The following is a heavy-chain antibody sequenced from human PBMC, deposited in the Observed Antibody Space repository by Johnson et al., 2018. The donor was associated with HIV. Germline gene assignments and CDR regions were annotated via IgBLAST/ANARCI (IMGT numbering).Heavy chain of an antibody. CDR2: IYSGGST. J-gene: IGHJ3*02. CDR1: GFTVSSNY. V-gene: IGHV3-66*01. CDR3: ARDSTLDMVTAFDI. D-gene: IGHD3-10*01. Sequence: EVQLVESGGGLVQPGGSLRLSCAASGFTVSSNYMSWVRQAPGKGLEWVSVIYSGGSTYYADSVKGRFTISRDNSKNTLYLQMNSLRAEDTAVYYCARDSTLDMVTAFDIWGQGTMVTVSS.